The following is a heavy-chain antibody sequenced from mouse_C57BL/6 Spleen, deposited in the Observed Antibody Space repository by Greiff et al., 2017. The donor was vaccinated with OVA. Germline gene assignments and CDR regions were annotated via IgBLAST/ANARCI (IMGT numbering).Heavy chain of an antibody. CDR3: ARREGYLLWLYYFDY. CDR2: IDPSDSYT. J-gene: IGHJ2*01. V-gene: IGHV1-50*01. Sequence: QVQLQQPGAELVKPGASVKLSCKASGYTFTSYWMQWVKQRPGQGLEWIGEIDPSDSYTNYNQKFKGKATLTVDTSSSTAYMQLSSLTSEDSAVYYCARREGYLLWLYYFDYWGQGTTLTVSS. CDR1: GYTFTSYW. D-gene: IGHD2-1*01.